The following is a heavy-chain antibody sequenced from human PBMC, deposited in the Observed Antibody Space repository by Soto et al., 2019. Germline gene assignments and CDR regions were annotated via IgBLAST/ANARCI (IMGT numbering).Heavy chain of an antibody. CDR2: INPRSGRT. Sequence: ASVKVSCKASGYPFTTYHIHWVRNAPGQGLEWLGIINPRSGRTTYAQQLQGRGTMTRDTSTSTAYMELSSLKSDNTAVYYCARTREYYGAGGGLYGKDVWRQGTTVTVSS. CDR3: ARTREYYGAGGGLYGKDV. V-gene: IGHV1-46*01. CDR1: GYPFTTYH. J-gene: IGHJ6*02. D-gene: IGHD3-10*01.